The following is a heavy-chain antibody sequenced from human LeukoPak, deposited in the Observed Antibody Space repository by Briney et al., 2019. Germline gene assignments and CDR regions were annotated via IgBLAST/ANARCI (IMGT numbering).Heavy chain of an antibody. CDR1: GFTFSSYS. V-gene: IGHV3-48*02. CDR2: ISSSSGII. CDR3: ARVLLRGVPGLDY. J-gene: IGHJ4*02. D-gene: IGHD3-10*01. Sequence: SGGSLRVSCAASGFTFSSYSMNWVRQAPGKGLEWVSYISSSSGIIYADSVRGRFTISRDNAKNSLYLQMNSLRDEDTAVYYCARVLLRGVPGLDYWGQGTLVTVSS.